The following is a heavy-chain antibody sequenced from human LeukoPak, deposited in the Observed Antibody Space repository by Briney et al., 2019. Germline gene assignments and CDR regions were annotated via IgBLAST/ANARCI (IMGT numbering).Heavy chain of an antibody. CDR2: IWSDGNNK. CDR3: VGDPPNSSWAFAY. V-gene: IGHV3-33*01. CDR1: GFTFTTFG. Sequence: PGRSLRLSCAASGFTFTTFGMHWVRQAPGKGLEWVTFIWSDGNNKHYADSVKGRFTISRDNSKNTLYLQMNNLGAEDTAVYYCVGDPPNSSWAFAYWGQGILVTVSS. D-gene: IGHD6-13*01. J-gene: IGHJ4*02.